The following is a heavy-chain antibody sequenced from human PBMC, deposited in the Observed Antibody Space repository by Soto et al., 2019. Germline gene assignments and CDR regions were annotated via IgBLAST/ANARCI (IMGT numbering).Heavy chain of an antibody. CDR1: GGSFSGYY. CDR3: ARQRTSVVTQAYFDV. CDR2: IYYSGNT. J-gene: IGHJ4*02. V-gene: IGHV4-59*04. Sequence: SATLSITCAVYGGSFSGYYWCWIRQPPGKGLEWIGSIYYSGNTYNNPSLRSRVSMSIDTSKDQFSLKLKSVTAADTALYFCARQRTSVVTQAYFDVWGPGSLVTVSS. D-gene: IGHD2-21*02.